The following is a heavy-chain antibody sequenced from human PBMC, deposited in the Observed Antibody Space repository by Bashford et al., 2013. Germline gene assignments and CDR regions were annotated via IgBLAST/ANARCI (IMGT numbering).Heavy chain of an antibody. Sequence: SVKVSCKVSGYTFTGYYMHWVRQAPGQGLEWMGWINPNSGGTNYAQKFQGWVTMTRDTSISTAYMELSRLRSDDTAVYYCARELVVVVPAAILYYGMDVWGQGTTVTVSS. J-gene: IGHJ6*02. D-gene: IGHD2-2*02. CDR3: ARELVVVVPAAILYYGMDV. V-gene: IGHV1-2*04. CDR2: INPNSGGT. CDR1: GYTFTGYY.